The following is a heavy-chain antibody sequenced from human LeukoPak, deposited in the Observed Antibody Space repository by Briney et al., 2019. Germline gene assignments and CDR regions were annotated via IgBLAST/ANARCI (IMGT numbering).Heavy chain of an antibody. CDR3: ARDSGIQLWHSFDY. J-gene: IGHJ4*02. D-gene: IGHD5-18*01. CDR2: INPNSGGT. CDR1: GYTFTRYY. Sequence: ASVKVSCKASGYTFTRYYMHWVRQAPGQGLEWMGWINPNSGGTNYAQKFQGRVTMTRDTSISTAYMELSRLRSDDTAGYYCARDSGIQLWHSFDYWGQGTLVTVSS. V-gene: IGHV1-2*02.